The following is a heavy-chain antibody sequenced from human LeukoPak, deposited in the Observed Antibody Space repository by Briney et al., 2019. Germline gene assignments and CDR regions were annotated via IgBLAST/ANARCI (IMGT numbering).Heavy chain of an antibody. CDR3: AKSDFWSGYYPIDY. V-gene: IGHV3-11*01. CDR1: GFIFSDYY. J-gene: IGHJ4*02. Sequence: GGSLRLSCAASGFIFSDYYMSWIRQAPGKGLEWVSYISSSGSTIYYADSVKGRFTISRDNSKNTLYLQMNSLRAEDTAVYYCAKSDFWSGYYPIDYWGQGTLVTVSS. D-gene: IGHD3-3*01. CDR2: ISSSGSTI.